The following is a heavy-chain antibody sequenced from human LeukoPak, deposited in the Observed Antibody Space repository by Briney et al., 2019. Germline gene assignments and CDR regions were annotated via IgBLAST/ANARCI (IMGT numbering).Heavy chain of an antibody. CDR2: ISSNGGST. CDR1: GFTFSRYS. Sequence: PGGSLRLSCAASGFTFSRYSMHWVRQAPGKGLEYVSAISSNGGSTYYANSVKGRFTISRDNSKNTLYLQMGSLRAEDMAVYYCASDHVDIVATMQGGAFDIWGQGTMVTVSS. J-gene: IGHJ3*02. V-gene: IGHV3-64*01. D-gene: IGHD5-12*01. CDR3: ASDHVDIVATMQGGAFDI.